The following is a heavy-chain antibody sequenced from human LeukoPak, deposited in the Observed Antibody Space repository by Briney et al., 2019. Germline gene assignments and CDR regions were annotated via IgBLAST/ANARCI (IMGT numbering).Heavy chain of an antibody. CDR1: GFTFSSYG. J-gene: IGHJ4*02. D-gene: IGHD7-27*01. CDR3: ANTKWGYFDY. V-gene: IGHV3-30*02. CDR2: IRYDGSNK. Sequence: SGGSLRLSCAASGFTFSSYGMHWVRQAPGKGLEWVAFIRYDGSNKYYADSVKGRFTISRDNSKNTLYLQMNSLRAEDTAVYYCANTKWGYFDYWSQGTLVTVSS.